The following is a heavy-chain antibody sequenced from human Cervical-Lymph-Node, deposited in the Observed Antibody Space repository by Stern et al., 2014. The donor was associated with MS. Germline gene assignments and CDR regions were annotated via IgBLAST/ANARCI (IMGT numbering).Heavy chain of an antibody. CDR1: GYTFINFN. CDR3: VRGVNA. Sequence: QLVQSGAEVRKPGASVKVSCRTSGYTFINFNIYWVRQAPGQGLQWMGLVRPSDGTTGYAQRFQGRVTLTSDTSTSTAYMELTSLTSDDTAVYYCVRGVNAWGQGTLVTVSS. CDR2: VRPSDGTT. V-gene: IGHV1-46*03. J-gene: IGHJ4*02.